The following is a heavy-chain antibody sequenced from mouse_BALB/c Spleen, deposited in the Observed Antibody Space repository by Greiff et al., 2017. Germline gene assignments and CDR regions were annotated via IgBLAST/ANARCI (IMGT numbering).Heavy chain of an antibody. CDR1: GDSITSGY. D-gene: IGHD2-1*01. Sequence: EVKVVESGPSLVKPSQTLSLTCSVTGDSITSGYWNWIRKFPGNKLEYMGYISYSGSTYYNPSLKSRISITRDTSKNQYYLQLNSVTTEDTATYYCARRNPLWYVDYWGQGTSVTVSS. V-gene: IGHV3-8*02. J-gene: IGHJ4*01. CDR3: ARRNPLWYVDY. CDR2: ISYSGST.